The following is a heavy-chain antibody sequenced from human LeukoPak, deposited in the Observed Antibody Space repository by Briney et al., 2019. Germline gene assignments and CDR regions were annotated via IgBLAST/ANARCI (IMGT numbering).Heavy chain of an antibody. V-gene: IGHV4-34*01. CDR1: GGSFSDYY. Sequence: SETLSLTCAVYGGSFSDYYWSWIRQPPGKGLEWIGEINHSGSTNYNPSLKSRVTISVDTSKNQFSLKLRSVTAADTAVYYCAGVGPDITSWHYWGQGTLVTVSS. CDR2: INHSGST. CDR3: AGVGPDITSWHY. J-gene: IGHJ4*02. D-gene: IGHD2-2*01.